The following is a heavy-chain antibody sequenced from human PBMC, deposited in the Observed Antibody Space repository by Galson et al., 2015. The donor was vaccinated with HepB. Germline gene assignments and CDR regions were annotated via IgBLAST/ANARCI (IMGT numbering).Heavy chain of an antibody. V-gene: IGHV1-18*01. CDR1: GYTFTSYG. CDR2: ISAYNGNT. Sequence: SVKVSCKASGYTFTSYGISWVQQAPGQGLEWMGWISAYNGNTNYAQKLQGRVTMTTDTSTSTAYMELRSLRSDDTAVYYCARAQWFGELLSTKDYWGQGTLVTVSS. D-gene: IGHD3-10*01. CDR3: ARAQWFGELLSTKDY. J-gene: IGHJ4*02.